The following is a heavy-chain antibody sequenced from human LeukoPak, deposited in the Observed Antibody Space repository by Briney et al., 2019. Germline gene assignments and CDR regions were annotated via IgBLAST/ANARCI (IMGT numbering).Heavy chain of an antibody. CDR2: IYYSGNT. Sequence: PSETLSLTCTVSGGSISTYYWSWIRQPPGKGLEWIGYIYYSGNTKYNPSLKSRVTISVDTSKNQFSLRLSSVTAADTAVYYCARCSGGSCSWFDPWGQGTLVTVSS. J-gene: IGHJ5*02. D-gene: IGHD2-15*01. CDR1: GGSISTYY. CDR3: ARCSGGSCSWFDP. V-gene: IGHV4-59*01.